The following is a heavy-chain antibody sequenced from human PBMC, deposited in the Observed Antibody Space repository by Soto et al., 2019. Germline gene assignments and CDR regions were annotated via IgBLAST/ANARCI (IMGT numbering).Heavy chain of an antibody. CDR1: GFTFSSYA. J-gene: IGHJ4*02. CDR3: ARDNCISTSCYAGYFDY. V-gene: IGHV3-30-3*01. Sequence: QVQLVESGGGVVQPGRSLRLSCAASGFTFSSYAMHWVRQAPGKGLEWVAVISYDGSNKYYADSVKGRFTISRDNSKNTLYLQMNSLRADDTAVYYCARDNCISTSCYAGYFDYWGQGTLVTVSS. D-gene: IGHD2-2*01. CDR2: ISYDGSNK.